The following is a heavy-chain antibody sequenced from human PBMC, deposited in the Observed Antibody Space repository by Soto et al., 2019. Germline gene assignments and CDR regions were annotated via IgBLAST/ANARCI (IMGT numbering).Heavy chain of an antibody. D-gene: IGHD4-17*01. CDR1: GGSISSGGYY. J-gene: IGHJ4*02. CDR3: ARDREGDYGAGYFDY. CDR2: IYYSGST. Sequence: SETLSLTCTVSGGSISSGGYYWSWIRQHPGKGLEWIGYIYYSGSTYYNPSLKSRVTISVDTSKNQFSLKLSSVTAADTAVYYCARDREGDYGAGYFDYWGQGTLVTVSS. V-gene: IGHV4-31*03.